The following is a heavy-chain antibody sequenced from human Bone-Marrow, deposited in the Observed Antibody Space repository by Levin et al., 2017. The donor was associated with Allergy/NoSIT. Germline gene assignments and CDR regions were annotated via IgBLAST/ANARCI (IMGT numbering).Heavy chain of an antibody. D-gene: IGHD4-17*01. CDR1: GFNVNTNY. V-gene: IGHV3-53*01. CDR2: IFGIGNT. Sequence: PGGSLRLSCVASGFNVNTNYMAWVRQAPGKGLEWVSFIFGIGNTDYADSVKGRFTISRDNSKNILFLQMNNLRVDDTAVYYCARELSFGDYVLGYWGQGTLVSVSS. J-gene: IGHJ4*02. CDR3: ARELSFGDYVLGY.